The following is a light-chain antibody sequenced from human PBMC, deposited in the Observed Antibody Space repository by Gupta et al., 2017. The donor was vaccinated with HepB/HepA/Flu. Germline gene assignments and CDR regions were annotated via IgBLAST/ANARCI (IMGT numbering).Light chain of an antibody. CDR1: ALPTKY. J-gene: IGLJ2*01. CDR2: KDS. V-gene: IGLV3-16*01. CDR3: LSADSSSTDTRV. Sequence: SYELPQPPSVSVSLGQMARITCSGEALPTKYAYCYQQKPGQSPVLLIFKDSERPSGIPERFSGSSSGTIGTLTISGVQAEDEADDYCLSADSSSTDTRVFGGGTKLTVL.